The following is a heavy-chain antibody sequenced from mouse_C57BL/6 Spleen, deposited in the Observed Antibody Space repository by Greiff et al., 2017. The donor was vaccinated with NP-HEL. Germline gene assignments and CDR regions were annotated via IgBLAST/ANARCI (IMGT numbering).Heavy chain of an antibody. CDR1: GYTFTSYW. Sequence: VQLQQPGAELVRPGTSVKLSCKASGYTFTSYWMHWVKQRPGQGLEWIGVIDPSDSYTNYNQKFKGKATLTVDTSSSTAYMQLSSLTSEDSAVYYCARPPYYYGSSPYYFDYWGQGTTLTVSS. CDR3: ARPPYYYGSSPYYFDY. J-gene: IGHJ2*01. D-gene: IGHD1-1*01. CDR2: IDPSDSYT. V-gene: IGHV1-59*01.